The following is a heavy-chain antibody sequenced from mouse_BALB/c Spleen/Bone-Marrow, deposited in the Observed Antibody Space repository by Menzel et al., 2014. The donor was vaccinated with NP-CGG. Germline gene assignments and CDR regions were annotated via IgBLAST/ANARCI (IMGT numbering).Heavy chain of an antibody. CDR3: ASPYGSYDAMDY. Sequence: QVQLQQSGAELARPGASVKLSCKASGYTFTSYWMQWVKQRPGQGLEWIGAIYPGDGDTRYTQKFRGKATLTADKSSNTAYMQLSSLTSEDSAVYFCASPYGSYDAMDYWGQGTSVTVSS. CDR2: IYPGDGDT. J-gene: IGHJ4*01. D-gene: IGHD1-1*02. CDR1: GYTFTSYW. V-gene: IGHV1-87*01.